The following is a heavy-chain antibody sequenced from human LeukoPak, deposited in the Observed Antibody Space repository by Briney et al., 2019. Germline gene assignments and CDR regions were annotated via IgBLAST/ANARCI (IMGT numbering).Heavy chain of an antibody. CDR1: GFTFSRHG. CDR3: ATDRNSGKYYDY. CDR2: IYYDGSNQ. D-gene: IGHD1-26*01. J-gene: IGHJ4*02. Sequence: GGSLRLSCAPSGFTFSRHGMHWVRQAPGKGLEWVAVIYYDGSNQYYADSVKGRFTVSRDNAKNTLYLQMDSLRAEDTAVYYCATDRNSGKYYDYWGQGTLVTVSS. V-gene: IGHV3-33*08.